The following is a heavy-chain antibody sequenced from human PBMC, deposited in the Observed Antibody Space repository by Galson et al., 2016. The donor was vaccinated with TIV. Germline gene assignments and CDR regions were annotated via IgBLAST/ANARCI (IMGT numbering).Heavy chain of an antibody. CDR2: MTWNGDEI. CDR3: SRGILGVHTVAFDV. V-gene: IGHV3-9*01. CDR1: GFRFDDYV. D-gene: IGHD1-26*01. J-gene: IGHJ3*01. Sequence: SLRLSCAASGFRFDDYVMHWVRQAPGKGLEWVSGMTWNGDEIGYADSVRGRFTISRDSATNSPYLEMNSLRPEDTALYFCSRGILGVHTVAFDVWGQGTMVTGS.